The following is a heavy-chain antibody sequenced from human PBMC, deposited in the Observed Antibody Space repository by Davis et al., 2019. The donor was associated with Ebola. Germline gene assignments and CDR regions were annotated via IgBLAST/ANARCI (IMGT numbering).Heavy chain of an antibody. CDR3: VKDSSNIWFDI. Sequence: GESLKISCAASGFTFSSYWMSWVRQAPGKGLEWVSTFGTVGDTYYADSVKGRFAMSRDNSRGTLYLQMNSLRVEDSAIYYCVKDSSNIWFDIWGQGTLVTVSS. D-gene: IGHD2/OR15-2a*01. J-gene: IGHJ3*02. CDR2: FGTVGDT. CDR1: GFTFSSYW. V-gene: IGHV3-23*01.